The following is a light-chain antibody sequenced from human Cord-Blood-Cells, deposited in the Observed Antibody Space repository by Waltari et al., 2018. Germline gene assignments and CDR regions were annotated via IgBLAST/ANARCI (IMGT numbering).Light chain of an antibody. Sequence: QSALTQPASVSGSPGQSITISCTGTSSDVGGYHYVSWYQQHPGKAPKLMIYDVSNRPSGVSNRCSGSKSGNTASRTITGLQAEDEADYYCSSYTSSSTLVVFGGGTKLTVL. CDR1: SSDVGGYHY. CDR2: DVS. V-gene: IGLV2-14*01. CDR3: SSYTSSSTLVV. J-gene: IGLJ2*01.